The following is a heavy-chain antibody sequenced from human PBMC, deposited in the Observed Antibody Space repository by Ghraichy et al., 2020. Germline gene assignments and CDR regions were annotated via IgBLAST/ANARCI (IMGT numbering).Heavy chain of an antibody. CDR3: ARSPSSGYYYFDY. V-gene: IGHV4-61*02. Sequence: SETLSLTCTVSGGSISSGSHYWSWIRQPAGKGLEWIGRIYTSGSTNYNPSLKSRVTMSLDTSDNQFSLRLNSVTAADTAVYYCARSPSSGYYYFDYWGQGTMVTVSS. CDR1: GGSISSGSHY. J-gene: IGHJ4*02. D-gene: IGHD3-22*01. CDR2: IYTSGST.